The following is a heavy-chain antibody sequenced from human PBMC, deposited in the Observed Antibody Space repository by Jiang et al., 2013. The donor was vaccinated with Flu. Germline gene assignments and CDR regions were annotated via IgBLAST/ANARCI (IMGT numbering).Heavy chain of an antibody. J-gene: IGHJ2*01. CDR3: ARVKQQQLVVFRLRHWYFDL. Sequence: VQLVESGGGLVQPGGSLRLSCAASGFTFSSYWMHWVRQAPGKGLVWVSRINSDGSSTSYADSVKGRFTISRDNAKNTLYLQMNSLRAEDTAVYCCARVKQQQLVVFRLRHWYFDLWGRGTLVTVSS. D-gene: IGHD6-13*01. CDR1: GFTFSSYW. V-gene: IGHV3-74*01. CDR2: INSDGSST.